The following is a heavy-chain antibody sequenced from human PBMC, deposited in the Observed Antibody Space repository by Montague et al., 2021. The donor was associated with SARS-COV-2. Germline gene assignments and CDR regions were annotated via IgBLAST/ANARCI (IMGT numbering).Heavy chain of an antibody. Sequence: SETLSLTCAVSGGSISSSNWWNWVRQPPGKGLEWIGEIYHSGRTNYNPSLKSRVTISVDESTGQFSLKLRSVTAADTAVYYCAVQELAYFDYWGQGTLVTVSS. V-gene: IGHV4-4*02. CDR2: IYHSGRT. CDR1: GGSISSSNW. CDR3: AVQELAYFDY. D-gene: IGHD5-24*01. J-gene: IGHJ4*02.